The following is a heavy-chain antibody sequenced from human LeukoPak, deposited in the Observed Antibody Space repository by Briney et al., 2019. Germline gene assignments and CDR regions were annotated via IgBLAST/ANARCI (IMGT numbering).Heavy chain of an antibody. D-gene: IGHD2-21*01. V-gene: IGHV3-15*01. CDR1: GFTFSNAW. J-gene: IGHJ4*02. Sequence: PGGSLRLSCAASGFTFSNAWMSWVRQAPGKGLEWVGRIKSKTDGGTTDYAAPVKGRFTISRDDSKNTLYLQMNSLKTEDTAVYYCTTDGPYSRAHFDYWGQGTLVTVSS. CDR3: TTDGPYSRAHFDY. CDR2: IKSKTDGGTT.